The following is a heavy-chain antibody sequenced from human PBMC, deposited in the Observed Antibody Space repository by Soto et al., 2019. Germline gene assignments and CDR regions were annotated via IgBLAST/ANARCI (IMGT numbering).Heavy chain of an antibody. V-gene: IGHV1-2*02. D-gene: IGHD3-10*02. Sequence: QVRLVQSGAEVKEPGDSVRVSCEASGYTFTAYHIHWVRQAPGQGLEWMGWINPKFGDTGYAQDFQGRVSMTSDMSISTVHMELSRLTSDDTAIYYRARNMDYYYGRGSGNGHGVWGQGTTVTVFS. CDR2: INPKFGDT. J-gene: IGHJ6*02. CDR1: GYTFTAYH. CDR3: ARNMDYYYGRGSGNGHGV.